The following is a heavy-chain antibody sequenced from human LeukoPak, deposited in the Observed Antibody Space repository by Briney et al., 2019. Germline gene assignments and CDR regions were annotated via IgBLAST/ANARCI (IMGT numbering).Heavy chain of an antibody. D-gene: IGHD3-10*01. CDR1: GFTFSNAW. Sequence: GGSLRLSCAASGFTFSNAWMSWVRQAPGKGLEWVAVILYDGSNKFYADSVKGRFTISRDNSKNALYLQMNSLRAEDTAVYYCAKDNSYYYGSGSYYNPNFDYWGQGTLVTVSS. J-gene: IGHJ4*02. CDR2: ILYDGSNK. V-gene: IGHV3-30*18. CDR3: AKDNSYYYGSGSYYNPNFDY.